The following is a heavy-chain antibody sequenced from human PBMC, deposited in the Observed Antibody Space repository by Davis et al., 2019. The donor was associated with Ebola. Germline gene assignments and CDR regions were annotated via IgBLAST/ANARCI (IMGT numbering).Heavy chain of an antibody. D-gene: IGHD1-26*01. CDR1: GFTFSSYA. Sequence: GGSLRLSCAASGFTFSSYAMSWVRQAPGKGLEWVAVIWYDGSNKYYADSVKGRFTISRDNSKNTLYLQMNSLRAEDTAVYYCARDATAWELLGVAFDIWGQGTMVTVSS. J-gene: IGHJ3*02. CDR3: ARDATAWELLGVAFDI. CDR2: IWYDGSNK. V-gene: IGHV3-33*08.